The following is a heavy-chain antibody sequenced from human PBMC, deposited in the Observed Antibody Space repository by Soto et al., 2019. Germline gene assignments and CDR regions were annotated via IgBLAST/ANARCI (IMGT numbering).Heavy chain of an antibody. CDR3: AKDRPRGIAAPKYFDY. J-gene: IGHJ4*02. Sequence: GGPLRLSCAASGFTFSSYAMSWVRQAPGKGLEWVSAISGSGGSTYYADSVKGRFTISRDNSKNTLYLQMNSLRAEDTAVYYCAKDRPRGIAAPKYFDYWGQGTLVTVSS. V-gene: IGHV3-23*01. D-gene: IGHD6-13*01. CDR2: ISGSGGST. CDR1: GFTFSSYA.